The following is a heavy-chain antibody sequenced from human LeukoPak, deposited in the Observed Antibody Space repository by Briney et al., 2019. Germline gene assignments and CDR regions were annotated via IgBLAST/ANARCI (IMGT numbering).Heavy chain of an antibody. Sequence: PGRSLRLSCAASGFTFSSYAMHWVRQAPGKGLEWVTVISYDGSNTYYTDSMKGRFTISRDNSKNTLYLQMNSLRAEDTAVYYCARVRSGWYDAFDIWGQGTMVTVTS. CDR1: GFTFSSYA. CDR2: ISYDGSNT. V-gene: IGHV3-30*04. J-gene: IGHJ3*02. D-gene: IGHD6-19*01. CDR3: ARVRSGWYDAFDI.